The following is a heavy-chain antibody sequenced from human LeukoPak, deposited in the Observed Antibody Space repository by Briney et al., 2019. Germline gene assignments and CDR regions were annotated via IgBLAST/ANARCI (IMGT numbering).Heavy chain of an antibody. Sequence: PGGSLRLSCAASGFTFSSYAMSWVRQAPGKGLEWVSGINWNGGSTGYADSVKGRFTISRDNAKNSLYLQMNSLRAEDTALYHCARESNYDSSGYLDYWGQGTLVTVSS. V-gene: IGHV3-20*01. D-gene: IGHD3-22*01. CDR3: ARESNYDSSGYLDY. CDR1: GFTFSSYA. J-gene: IGHJ4*02. CDR2: INWNGGST.